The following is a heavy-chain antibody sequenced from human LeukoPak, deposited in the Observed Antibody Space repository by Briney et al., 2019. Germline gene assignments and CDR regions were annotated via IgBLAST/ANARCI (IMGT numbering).Heavy chain of an antibody. J-gene: IGHJ4*02. CDR3: AKGRVRGVTNFDY. D-gene: IGHD3-10*01. Sequence: GGSLRLSCAASGFTFSSYAMSWVRQAPGKGLEWVSAISGSGGSTYYADSVRGRFTISRDNSKNTLYLQMNSLRAEDTAVYYCAKGRVRGVTNFDYWGQGTLVTVSS. CDR1: GFTFSSYA. CDR2: ISGSGGST. V-gene: IGHV3-23*01.